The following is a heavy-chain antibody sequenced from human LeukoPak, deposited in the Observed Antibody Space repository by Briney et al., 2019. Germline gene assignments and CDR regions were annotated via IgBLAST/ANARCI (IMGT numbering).Heavy chain of an antibody. J-gene: IGHJ2*01. V-gene: IGHV4-34*01. CDR3: ARYVPTTRVDDWHFDL. CDR2: INHSGST. D-gene: IGHD1-1*01. Sequence: PSETLSLTCAVYGGSFSGYYWSWIRQPPGKGLEWIGEINHSGSTNYNPSLKRRVTISVDTSKNQFSLKLSSVTAADTAVYYCARYVPTTRVDDWHFDLWGRGTLVTVSS. CDR1: GGSFSGYY.